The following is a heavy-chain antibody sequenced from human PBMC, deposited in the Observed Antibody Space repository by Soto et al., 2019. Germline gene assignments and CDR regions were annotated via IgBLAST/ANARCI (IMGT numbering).Heavy chain of an antibody. Sequence: ESGGGLVQPGGSLRLSCVASGFTVTDIYMNWVRQAPGKGLEWVSVIYXDFTDXADFVKGRFSVSTDSSKNALYLQMDNLRAEDTAVYYCAREPRYCSGGSCSIMGDAFDIWGQGAMVTVSS. CDR1: GFTVTDIY. CDR3: AREPRYCSGGSCSIMGDAFDI. V-gene: IGHV3-66*01. J-gene: IGHJ3*02. CDR2: IYXDFT. D-gene: IGHD2-15*01.